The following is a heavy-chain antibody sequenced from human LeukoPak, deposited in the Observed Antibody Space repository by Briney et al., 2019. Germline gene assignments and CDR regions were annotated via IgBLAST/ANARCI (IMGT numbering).Heavy chain of an antibody. J-gene: IGHJ3*02. Sequence: SETLSLTCSVSGGSISSRNYYWGWIRQPPGKKLEWIGSIYYSGSTYYNPSLKSRVTISVDTSKNQFSLKLSSVTAADTAVYYCARGSMVRGAEGAFDIWGQGTMVTVSS. CDR1: GGSISSRNYY. CDR3: ARGSMVRGAEGAFDI. V-gene: IGHV4-39*01. D-gene: IGHD3-10*01. CDR2: IYYSGST.